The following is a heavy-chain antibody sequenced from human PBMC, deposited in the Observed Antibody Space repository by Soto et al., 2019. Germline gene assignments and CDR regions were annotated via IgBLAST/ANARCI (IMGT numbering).Heavy chain of an antibody. CDR3: ARDRPGTIPFDY. Sequence: XQALSLPCAISGDSVSSNSAACHLIRHSPSRGLEWLGRTYYRSKWYNDYAVSVKSRITINPDTSNNQFSLQLNFVTPEDTAVYYCARDRPGTIPFDYWGQGTLVTVSS. V-gene: IGHV6-1*01. CDR1: GDSVSSNSAA. D-gene: IGHD3-10*01. J-gene: IGHJ4*02. CDR2: TYYRSKWYN.